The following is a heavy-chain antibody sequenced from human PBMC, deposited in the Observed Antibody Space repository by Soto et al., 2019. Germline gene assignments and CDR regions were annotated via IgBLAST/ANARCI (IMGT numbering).Heavy chain of an antibody. J-gene: IGHJ4*02. Sequence: QVQLQQWGAGLLKPSETLSLTCAVYGGSFSGYYWSWIRQPPGKGLGWIGEINHSGSTNYNPSLKSRVTISVDTSKNQFSLKLSSVTAADTAVYYCARGLMYYDFWSGYVTTRYYFDYWGQGTLVTVSS. V-gene: IGHV4-34*01. CDR1: GGSFSGYY. CDR3: ARGLMYYDFWSGYVTTRYYFDY. CDR2: INHSGST. D-gene: IGHD3-3*01.